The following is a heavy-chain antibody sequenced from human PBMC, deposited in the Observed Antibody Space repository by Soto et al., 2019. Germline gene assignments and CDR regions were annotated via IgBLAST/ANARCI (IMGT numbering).Heavy chain of an antibody. CDR3: AKDDPYDSSGYYFDSSFDY. D-gene: IGHD3-22*01. J-gene: IGHJ4*02. Sequence: EVQLLESGGGLVQPGGSLRLSCVASGFTFSSYAMSWVRQAPGKGLEWVSAISGSGGSTYYADSVKGRFTISRDNSKNTLYLQMNSLRAEDTAVYYCAKDDPYDSSGYYFDSSFDYWGQGTLVTVSS. CDR1: GFTFSSYA. V-gene: IGHV3-23*01. CDR2: ISGSGGST.